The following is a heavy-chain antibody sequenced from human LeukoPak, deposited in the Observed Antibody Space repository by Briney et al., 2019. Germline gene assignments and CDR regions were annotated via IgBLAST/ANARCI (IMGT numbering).Heavy chain of an antibody. CDR2: IYYSGST. Sequence: SETLSLTCTVSGGSISSGGYSWSWIRQHPGKGLEWIGYIYYSGSTYYNPSLKSRVTISVDTSKNQFSLKLSSVTAADTAVYYCARGRAGGYCSSTSCYQYTRGTYYFDYWGQGTLVTVSS. V-gene: IGHV4-31*03. CDR3: ARGRAGGYCSSTSCYQYTRGTYYFDY. CDR1: GGSISSGGYS. J-gene: IGHJ4*02. D-gene: IGHD2-2*01.